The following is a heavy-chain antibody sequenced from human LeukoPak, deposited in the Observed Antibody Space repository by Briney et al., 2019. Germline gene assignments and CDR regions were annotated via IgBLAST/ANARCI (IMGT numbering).Heavy chain of an antibody. CDR3: DGGTGWVSNLG. J-gene: IGHJ4*02. Sequence: PGGSLRLSCAASGFSFSNYWMHWVRQPPGKGLEWVANIKQDGSEKYYVDSVEGRFTISRDNAKNSLYLQMNSLRAEDTGVYYCDGGTGWVSNLGGGQGTLVIVSS. CDR2: IKQDGSEK. CDR1: GFSFSNYW. D-gene: IGHD6-19*01. V-gene: IGHV3-7*03.